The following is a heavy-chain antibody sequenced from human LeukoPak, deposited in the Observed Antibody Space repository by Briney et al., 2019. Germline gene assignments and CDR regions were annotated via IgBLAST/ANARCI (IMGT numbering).Heavy chain of an antibody. J-gene: IGHJ4*02. D-gene: IGHD4-23*01. Sequence: SGGSLRLSCAASGFTFSRYAVHWARQAPGKGLEWVAVISSDGGKKDYPDSVKGRFSISRDNSKNTLYLQMNSLRAEDTAVYYCARGARKGDDYGGFFDYWGQGTLVTVSS. CDR2: ISSDGGKK. CDR1: GFTFSRYA. CDR3: ARGARKGDDYGGFFDY. V-gene: IGHV3-30*04.